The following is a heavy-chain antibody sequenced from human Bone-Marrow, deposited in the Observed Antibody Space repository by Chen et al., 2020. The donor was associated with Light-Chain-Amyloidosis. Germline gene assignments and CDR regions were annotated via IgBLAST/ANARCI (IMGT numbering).Heavy chain of an antibody. V-gene: IGHV3-9*01. J-gene: IGHJ5*02. D-gene: IGHD2-2*01. CDR3: AKDIIPAATGGWNWFDP. CDR2: ISWNSGSI. CDR1: GFPFDCYA. Sequence: EVQLVESGGGLVQPGRSLRLSCAASGFPFDCYAMHWVRQAPGKGLEWVSGISWNSGSIGYADSVKGRFTISRDNAKNSLYLQMNSLRAEDTALYYCAKDIIPAATGGWNWFDPWGQGTLVTVSS.